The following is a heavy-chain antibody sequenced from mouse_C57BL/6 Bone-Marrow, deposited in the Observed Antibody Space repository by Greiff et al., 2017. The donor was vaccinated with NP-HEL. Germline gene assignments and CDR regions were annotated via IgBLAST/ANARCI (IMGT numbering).Heavy chain of an antibody. CDR2: IHPNSGST. V-gene: IGHV1-64*01. J-gene: IGHJ4*01. D-gene: IGHD1-1*01. CDR1: GYTFTSYW. Sequence: QVQLQQSGAELVKPGASVKLSCKASGYTFTSYWMHWVKQRPGQGLEWIGMIHPNSGSTNYNEKFKSKATLTVDKSSSTAYMQLSSLTSEDSAVYYFAREPYGRGVDYGGQGTSVTVSS. CDR3: AREPYGRGVDY.